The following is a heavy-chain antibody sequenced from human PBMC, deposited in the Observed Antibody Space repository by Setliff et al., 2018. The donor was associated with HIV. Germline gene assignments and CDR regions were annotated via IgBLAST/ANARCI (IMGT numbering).Heavy chain of an antibody. D-gene: IGHD3-22*01. Sequence: PGGSLRLSCAASGFTFDDYTMHWVRQAPGKGLEWISLISWNGGSKDYAESVKGRFTISRDNSKDSLYLQMNSLGAEDTAVYYRARALYYYDSSGYLPAAFDIWGQGTMVTVSS. CDR2: ISWNGGSK. CDR3: ARALYYYDSSGYLPAAFDI. V-gene: IGHV3-43D*04. CDR1: GFTFDDYT. J-gene: IGHJ3*02.